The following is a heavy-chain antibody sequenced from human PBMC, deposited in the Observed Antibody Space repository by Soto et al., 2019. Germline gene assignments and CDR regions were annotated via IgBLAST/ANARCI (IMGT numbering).Heavy chain of an antibody. J-gene: IGHJ4*02. CDR1: GGSISSYY. CDR2: IYYNGRI. Sequence: PSETLSLTCTVSGGSISSYYWSWIRQPPGKGLEWIGSIYYNGRINDNPSLKSRVTMSLATSRNFFSLNLTSVTAADTAVYFCARHGDIAAAGFDYWGQGIQVTVSS. D-gene: IGHD6-13*01. V-gene: IGHV4-59*08. CDR3: ARHGDIAAAGFDY.